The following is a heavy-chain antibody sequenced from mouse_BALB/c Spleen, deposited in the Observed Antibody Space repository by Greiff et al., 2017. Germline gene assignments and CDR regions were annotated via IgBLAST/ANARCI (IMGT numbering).Heavy chain of an antibody. Sequence: EVQLVESGGGLVKPGGSLKLSCAASGFTFSSYTMSWVRQTPEKRLEWVATISSGGSYTYYQDSVKGRFTISRDNAKNTLYLQMSSLKSEDTAMYYCARDPPDGNLDYWGQGTTLTVSS. CDR1: GFTFSSYT. CDR3: ARDPPDGNLDY. CDR2: ISSGGSYT. J-gene: IGHJ2*01. V-gene: IGHV5-6-4*01. D-gene: IGHD2-3*01.